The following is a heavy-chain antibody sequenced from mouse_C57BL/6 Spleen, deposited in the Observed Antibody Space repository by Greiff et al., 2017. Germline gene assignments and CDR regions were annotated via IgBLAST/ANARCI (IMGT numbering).Heavy chain of an antibody. V-gene: IGHV5-4*01. D-gene: IGHD4-1*01. CDR2: ISDGGSYT. Sequence: EVQRVESGGGLVKPGGSLKLSCAASGFTFSSYAMSWVRQTPEKRLEWVATISDGGSYTYYPDNVKGRFTISRDNAKNNLYLQMSHLKSEDTAMXYCARAITGTAYAMDYWGQGTSVTVSS. CDR1: GFTFSSYA. J-gene: IGHJ4*01. CDR3: ARAITGTAYAMDY.